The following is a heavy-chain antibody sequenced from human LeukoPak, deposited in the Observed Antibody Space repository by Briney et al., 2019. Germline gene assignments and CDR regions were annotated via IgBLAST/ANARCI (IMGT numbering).Heavy chain of an antibody. CDR3: ARVAAVAGTECGY. Sequence: GASVKVSCKASGYTFTSYYMHWVRQAPGQGLEWMGWISAYNGNTDYAQKLQGRVTMTTDTSTSTAYMELRSLRSDDTAVYYCARVAAVAGTECGYWGQGTLVTVSS. V-gene: IGHV1-18*04. J-gene: IGHJ4*02. D-gene: IGHD6-19*01. CDR2: ISAYNGNT. CDR1: GYTFTSYY.